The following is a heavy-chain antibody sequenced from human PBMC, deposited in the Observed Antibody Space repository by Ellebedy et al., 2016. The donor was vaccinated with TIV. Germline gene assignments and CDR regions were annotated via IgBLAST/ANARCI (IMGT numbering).Heavy chain of an antibody. CDR1: GFTFSSYS. J-gene: IGHJ3*02. CDR2: ISSSSSTI. Sequence: GESLKISCAASGFTFSSYSMNWVRQAPGKGLEWVSYISSSSSTIYYADSVKGRFTISRDNAKNSLYLQMNSLRAEDTAVYYCARAPGIAVAGYLGSFDIWGQGTMVTVSS. CDR3: ARAPGIAVAGYLGSFDI. V-gene: IGHV3-48*04. D-gene: IGHD6-19*01.